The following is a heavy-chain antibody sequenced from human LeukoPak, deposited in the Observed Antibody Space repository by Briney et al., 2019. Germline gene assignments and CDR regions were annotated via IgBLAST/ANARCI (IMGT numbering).Heavy chain of an antibody. J-gene: IGHJ4*02. CDR2: IYYSGST. D-gene: IGHD5-24*01. CDR1: GASISSYY. Sequence: SETLSLTCTVSGASISSYYWSWIRQPPGKGLEWIGYIYYSGSTNYNPSLKSRVTISVDTSKNQFSLKLSSVTAADTAVYYCARVIEMATIPTFDYWGQGTLVTVSS. CDR3: ARVIEMATIPTFDY. V-gene: IGHV4-59*01.